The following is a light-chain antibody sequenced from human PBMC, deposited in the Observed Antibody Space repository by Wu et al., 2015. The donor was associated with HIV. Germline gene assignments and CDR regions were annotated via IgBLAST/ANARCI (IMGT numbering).Light chain of an antibody. CDR1: QIISNW. V-gene: IGKV1-5*03. CDR3: QQYNRYSPYT. Sequence: DIQMTQSPSTLSASVGDRVTITCRASQIISNWLAWYQQKPGRAPKLLIYRASDLQSGVSSRFSGSGSGTEFTLTISSLQPDDFGTYYCQQYNRYSPYTFGQGTKLEIK. CDR2: RAS. J-gene: IGKJ2*01.